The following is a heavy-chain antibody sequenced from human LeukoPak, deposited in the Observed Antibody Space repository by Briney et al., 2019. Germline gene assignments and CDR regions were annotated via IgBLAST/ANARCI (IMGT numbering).Heavy chain of an antibody. CDR2: ISSSSSTI. D-gene: IGHD6-19*01. CDR1: GFTFSSYS. V-gene: IGHV3-48*02. Sequence: SGGSLRLSCAASGFTFSSYSMNWVRQAPGKGLEWVSYISSSSSTIYYADSVKGRFTISRDNAKNSLYLQMNSLRDEDTAVYYCARDKLYSSGWYYGMDVWGQGTTVTVSS. CDR3: ARDKLYSSGWYYGMDV. J-gene: IGHJ6*02.